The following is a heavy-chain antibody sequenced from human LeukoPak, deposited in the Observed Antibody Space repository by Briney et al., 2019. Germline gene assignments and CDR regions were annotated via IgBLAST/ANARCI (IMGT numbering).Heavy chain of an antibody. D-gene: IGHD3-3*01. CDR1: GGSFSGYY. Sequence: SETLSLTCAVYGGSFSGYYWSWIRQPPGKGLEWIGEINHSGSTNYNPSLKSRVTISVDTSKNQFSLKLSSVTAADTAVYYCARGGYYDFWSGYYPHDAFDIWGQGTMVTVSS. V-gene: IGHV4-34*01. CDR3: ARGGYYDFWSGYYPHDAFDI. CDR2: INHSGST. J-gene: IGHJ3*02.